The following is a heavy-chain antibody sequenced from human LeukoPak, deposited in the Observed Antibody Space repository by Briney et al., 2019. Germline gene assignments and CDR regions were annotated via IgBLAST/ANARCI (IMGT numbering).Heavy chain of an antibody. CDR3: AKDAHIVVVPAAIRGLIDY. V-gene: IGHV3-23*01. Sequence: PGGSLRLSCAASGFTFSNAWMSWVRQAPGKGLEWVSVISGSGGSTNSADSVKGRFTISRDNSKNTLFLQMNSLRAEDTAVYYCAKDAHIVVVPAAIRGLIDYWGQGTLVTVSS. J-gene: IGHJ4*02. CDR2: ISGSGGST. D-gene: IGHD2-2*02. CDR1: GFTFSNAW.